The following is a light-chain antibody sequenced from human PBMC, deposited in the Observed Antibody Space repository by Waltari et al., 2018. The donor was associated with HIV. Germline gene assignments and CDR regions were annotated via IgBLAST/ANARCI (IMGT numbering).Light chain of an antibody. V-gene: IGKV4-1*01. J-gene: IGKJ2*01. CDR3: QQNYSTPPYT. CDR2: GAS. CDR1: QSVLYSSNNKNY. Sequence: DIVMTQSPDSLAVSLGVRATINCKYSQSVLYSSNNKNYLAWYQQKPGQPPKLLIYGASTRESGVPDRFSGSGSGTDFTLTISSLQAEDVAVYYCQQNYSTPPYTFGQGTKLEIK.